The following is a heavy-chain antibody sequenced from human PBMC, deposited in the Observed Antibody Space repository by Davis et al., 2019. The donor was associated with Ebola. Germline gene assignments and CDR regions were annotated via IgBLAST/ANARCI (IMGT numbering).Heavy chain of an antibody. J-gene: IGHJ5*02. CDR1: GFTFSSYG. Sequence: GESLKISCAASGFTFSSYGMHWVRQAPGKGLEWVAVIWYDGSNKYYADSVKGRFTIPRDNSKNTLYLQMNSLRAEDTAVYYCARGGYCSGGSCSNWFGPWGQGTLVTVSS. D-gene: IGHD2-15*01. V-gene: IGHV3-33*01. CDR3: ARGGYCSGGSCSNWFGP. CDR2: IWYDGSNK.